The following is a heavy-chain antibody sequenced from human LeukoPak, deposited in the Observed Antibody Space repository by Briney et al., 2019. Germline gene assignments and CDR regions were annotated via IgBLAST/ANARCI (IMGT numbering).Heavy chain of an antibody. D-gene: IGHD1-1*01. Sequence: SETLCLTCTVSGGSISSYYWSWIRQPPGKGLEWIGYIYYSGSTNYNPSLKSRVTISVDTSKNQFSLKLSSVTAADTAVYYCARDRYPYGMDVWGQGTTVTVSS. J-gene: IGHJ6*02. CDR3: ARDRYPYGMDV. V-gene: IGHV4-59*01. CDR1: GGSISSYY. CDR2: IYYSGST.